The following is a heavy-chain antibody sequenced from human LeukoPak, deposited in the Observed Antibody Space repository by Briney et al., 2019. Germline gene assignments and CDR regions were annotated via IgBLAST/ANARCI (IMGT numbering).Heavy chain of an antibody. CDR1: GYTFTSYD. Sequence: ASVKVSCKASGYTFTSYDINWVRQATGQGLEWMGWISAYNGNTNYAQKLQGRVTMTTDTSTSTAYVELRSLRSDDTAVYYCAREGTMVRGVVNYYYMDVWGKGTTVTVSS. V-gene: IGHV1-18*01. CDR3: AREGTMVRGVVNYYYMDV. J-gene: IGHJ6*03. D-gene: IGHD3-10*01. CDR2: ISAYNGNT.